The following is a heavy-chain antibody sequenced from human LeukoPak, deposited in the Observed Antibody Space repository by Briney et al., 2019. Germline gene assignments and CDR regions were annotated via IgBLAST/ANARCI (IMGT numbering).Heavy chain of an antibody. CDR1: GYTFTSYG. Sequence: GASVKVSCKASGYTFTSYGISWVRQAPGQGLEWMGWISAYNGNTNYAQKLQGRVTMTTDTSTSTAYMELRSLRSDDTAVYYCAISEAYYYYYYMDVWGKGTTVTVSS. CDR3: AISEAYYYYYYMDV. CDR2: ISAYNGNT. J-gene: IGHJ6*03. V-gene: IGHV1-18*01.